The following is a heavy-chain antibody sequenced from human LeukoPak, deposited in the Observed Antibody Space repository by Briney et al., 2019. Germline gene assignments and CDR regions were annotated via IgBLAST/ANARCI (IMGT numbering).Heavy chain of an antibody. CDR2: INPNSGGT. CDR1: GYTFTGYY. D-gene: IGHD6-13*01. Sequence: ASVKVSCKASGYTFTGYYMHWVRQAPGQGLEWMGWINPNSGGTNYAQKFQGRVTITRNTSISTAYMELSRLRSDDTAVYYCASPYSSSWFVFDYWGQGTLVTVSS. CDR3: ASPYSSSWFVFDY. V-gene: IGHV1-2*02. J-gene: IGHJ4*02.